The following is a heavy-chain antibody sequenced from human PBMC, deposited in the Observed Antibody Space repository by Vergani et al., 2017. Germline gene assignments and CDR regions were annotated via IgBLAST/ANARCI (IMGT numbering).Heavy chain of an antibody. CDR2: ISYDGSNK. V-gene: IGHV3-30*03. CDR1: GFTFSSYG. J-gene: IGHJ4*02. Sequence: QVQLVESGGGLVKPGGSLRLSCAASGFTFSSYGMHWVRQAPGKGLEWVAVISYDGSNKYYADSVKGRFTISRDNSKNTLYLQMNSLRAEDTAVYYCAREGSGWYLSRYFDYWGQGTLVTVSS. CDR3: AREGSGWYLSRYFDY. D-gene: IGHD6-19*01.